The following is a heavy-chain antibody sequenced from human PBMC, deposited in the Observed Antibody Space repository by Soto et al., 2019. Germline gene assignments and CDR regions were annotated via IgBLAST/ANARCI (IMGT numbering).Heavy chain of an antibody. CDR2: ISYDGSNK. V-gene: IGHV3-30*18. Sequence: PGGSLRLSCAASGFTFSSYGMHWVRQAPGKGLEWVAVISYDGSNKYYADSVKGRSTISGDNSKNTLYLQMNSLRAEDTAVYYCAKDRYGSGSYYNVPRDYWGQGTLVTVSS. J-gene: IGHJ4*02. D-gene: IGHD3-10*01. CDR1: GFTFSSYG. CDR3: AKDRYGSGSYYNVPRDY.